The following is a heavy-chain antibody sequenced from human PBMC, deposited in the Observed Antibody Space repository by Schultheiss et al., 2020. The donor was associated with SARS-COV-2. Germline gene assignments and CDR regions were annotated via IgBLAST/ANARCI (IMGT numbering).Heavy chain of an antibody. J-gene: IGHJ4*02. CDR1: GGSFSDDY. CDR3: AREPIRTYSSSSKDY. V-gene: IGHV4-34*01. CDR2: IDHRGTT. Sequence: SQTLSLTCGVYGGSFSDDYCTWIRQPPGKGLEWIGEIDHRGTTYYNPSLKSRVTISVDTSKNQFSLKLSSVTAADTAVYYCAREPIRTYSSSSKDYWGQGTLVNVSS. D-gene: IGHD6-6*01.